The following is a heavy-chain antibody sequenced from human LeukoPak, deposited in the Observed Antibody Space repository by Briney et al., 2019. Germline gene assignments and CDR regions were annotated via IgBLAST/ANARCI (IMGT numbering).Heavy chain of an antibody. CDR3: AREDGNYGANNFDY. Sequence: ASVKVSCKASGYTFTGYYMHWVRQAPGQGLEWMGWINPNSGGTNYAQKFQGRVTMTRDTSISTAYMELSRLRSDDTAVYYCAREDGNYGANNFDYWGQGTLVTVSS. CDR1: GYTFTGYY. D-gene: IGHD4-17*01. CDR2: INPNSGGT. V-gene: IGHV1-2*02. J-gene: IGHJ4*02.